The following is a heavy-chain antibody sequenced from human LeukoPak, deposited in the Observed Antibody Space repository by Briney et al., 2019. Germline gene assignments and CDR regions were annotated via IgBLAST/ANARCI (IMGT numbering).Heavy chain of an antibody. CDR3: ARAYKDRSLAGKKEFFQH. D-gene: IGHD6-19*01. V-gene: IGHV3-74*01. J-gene: IGHJ1*01. Sequence: GGSLRLSCAASGFTFSSYWMSWVRQAPGKGLMWVSQINSDGSATSCADPVKGRFTISRDNANNFLYLQMNSLRAEDTALYYCARAYKDRSLAGKKEFFQHWGQGTLVTVSS. CDR1: GFTFSSYW. CDR2: INSDGSAT.